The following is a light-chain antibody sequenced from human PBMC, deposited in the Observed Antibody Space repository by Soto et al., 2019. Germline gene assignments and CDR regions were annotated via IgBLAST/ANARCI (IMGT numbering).Light chain of an antibody. CDR2: AAS. Sequence: DIQLTQSPSSLSASVGDRVTITCRASQNITNYFNWYQQKPGEAPTLLIYAASSLQSGVPSRFSGSGSGTDFTLTISSLQPEDFATYYCQQTYRSSWTFGPGTKVDIK. J-gene: IGKJ1*01. CDR3: QQTYRSSWT. V-gene: IGKV1-39*01. CDR1: QNITNY.